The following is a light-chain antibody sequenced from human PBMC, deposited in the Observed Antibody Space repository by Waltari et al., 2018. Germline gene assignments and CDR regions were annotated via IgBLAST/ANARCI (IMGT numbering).Light chain of an antibody. Sequence: SSVLTPAPSVSVAPGQTATVTCGGDNIGSRSVHWYQQKQGRAPVLVVYLYSDRPSGIPERFSGSKSGNAATLTISRVEAGDEADYYCHVWDANTVMFGGGTKLTVL. CDR3: HVWDANTVM. J-gene: IGLJ3*02. CDR1: NIGSRS. V-gene: IGLV3-21*02. CDR2: LYS.